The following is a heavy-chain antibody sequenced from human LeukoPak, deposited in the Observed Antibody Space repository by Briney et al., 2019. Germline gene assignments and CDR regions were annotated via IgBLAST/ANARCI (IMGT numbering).Heavy chain of an antibody. J-gene: IGHJ4*02. CDR3: ARDDRDMTTVTTLGY. CDR1: GFTFSSYS. V-gene: IGHV3-21*01. Sequence: GGSLRLSCAASGFTFSSYSMNWVRQAPGKGLEWVSSISSSSSYIYYADSVKGRFTISRDNAKNSLYLQMNSLRAEDAAVYYCARDDRDMTTVTTLGYWGQGTLGTVSS. D-gene: IGHD4-11*01. CDR2: ISSSSSYI.